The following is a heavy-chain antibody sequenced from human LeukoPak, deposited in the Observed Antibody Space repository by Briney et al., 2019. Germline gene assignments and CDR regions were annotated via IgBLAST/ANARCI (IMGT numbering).Heavy chain of an antibody. V-gene: IGHV1-46*01. D-gene: IGHD6-19*01. J-gene: IGHJ4*02. CDR1: GYTFSSYY. CDR2: INPSGDTT. CDR3: ARRLGVGSGWYGAPFDF. Sequence: GASVKVSCKASGYTFSSYYMHWVRQAPGQGLEWMGIINPSGDTTSYAQKFHGRVIMSRDTSTSTVCMELRSLRSEDTAVYYCARRLGVGSGWYGAPFDFWGQGTLVTVSS.